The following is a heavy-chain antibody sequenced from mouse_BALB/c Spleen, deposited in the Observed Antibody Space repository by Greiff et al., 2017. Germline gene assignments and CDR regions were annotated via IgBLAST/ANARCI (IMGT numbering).Heavy chain of an antibody. V-gene: IGHV1S81*02. CDR2: INPSNGGT. J-gene: IGHJ2*01. Sequence: QVQLQQPGAELVKPGASVKLSCKASGFTFTSYYMYWVKQRPGQGLEWIGGINPSNGGTNFNEKFKSKATLTVDKSSSTAYMQLSSLTSEDSAVYYCTRERGYFDYWGQGTTLTVSS. CDR3: TRERGYFDY. CDR1: GFTFTSYY.